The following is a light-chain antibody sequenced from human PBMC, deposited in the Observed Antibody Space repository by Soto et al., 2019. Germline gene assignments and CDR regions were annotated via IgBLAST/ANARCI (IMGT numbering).Light chain of an antibody. V-gene: IGLV2-14*01. CDR2: EVS. J-gene: IGLJ3*02. Sequence: QSVLTQPASVSGSPGQSITISCTGTSSDIGGYNYVSWYQHHPGKAPKLMISEVSNRPSGVSNRFSGSKSGNTASLTISGLQAEDEADYYCTSYTNINSHVLFGGGTKLTVL. CDR3: TSYTNINSHVL. CDR1: SSDIGGYNY.